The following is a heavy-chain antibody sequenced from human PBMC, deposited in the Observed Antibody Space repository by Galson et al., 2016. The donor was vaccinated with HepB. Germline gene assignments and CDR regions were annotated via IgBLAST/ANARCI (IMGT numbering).Heavy chain of an antibody. D-gene: IGHD2-15*01. CDR2: IYSGDNT. V-gene: IGHV3-66*01. J-gene: IGHJ4*02. CDR1: GISVGINY. CDR3: AKDKGRGYGSGGNCYNLYLDY. Sequence: SLRLSCAVSGISVGINYMTWVRQVPGKGLEWVSVIYSGDNTYYADSVKGRFTISRDISKNTLNLQMNSLRGDDTAVYYCAKDKGRGYGSGGNCYNLYLDYWGQGTLVTVSS.